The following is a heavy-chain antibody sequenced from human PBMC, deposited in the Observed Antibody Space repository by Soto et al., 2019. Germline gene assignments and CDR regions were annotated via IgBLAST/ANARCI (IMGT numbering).Heavy chain of an antibody. D-gene: IGHD3-10*01. V-gene: IGHV4-39*07. CDR3: ARDLMVRGVIIPTGYYYYGMDV. CDR2: IYYRGTT. Sequence: SETLSLTCTVSGGSISSSSYYWGWIRQPPGKGLEWIGTIYYRGTTYYNPSLKSRVTISVDTSKNQFSLKLTSVTAADTAVYYCARDLMVRGVIIPTGYYYYGMDVWGQGTTVTVSS. J-gene: IGHJ6*02. CDR1: GGSISSSSYY.